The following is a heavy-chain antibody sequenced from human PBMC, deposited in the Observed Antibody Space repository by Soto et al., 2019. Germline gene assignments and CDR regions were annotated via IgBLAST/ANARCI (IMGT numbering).Heavy chain of an antibody. CDR2: IVVGSGNT. CDR1: AFTFTSSA. J-gene: IGHJ6*02. CDR3: ATVGFNGYCHSYYYYGMDV. V-gene: IGHV1-58*01. D-gene: IGHD3-22*01. Sequence: SVKGSCKASAFTFTSSAVQWVRQARGQRLEWIGWIVVGSGNTNYAQKFQERVTITRDMSTSTAYMELSSLRSEDTAVYYSATVGFNGYCHSYYYYGMDVWG.